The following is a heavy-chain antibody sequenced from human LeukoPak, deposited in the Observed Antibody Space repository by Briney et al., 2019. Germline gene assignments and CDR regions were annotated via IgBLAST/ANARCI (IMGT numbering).Heavy chain of an antibody. CDR3: AKDRGWLRLFDY. J-gene: IGHJ4*02. D-gene: IGHD5-12*01. CDR2: ISYDGSNK. V-gene: IGHV3-30*18. CDR1: GFTFSSYG. Sequence: PGGSLRLSCAASGFTFSSYGMHWVRQAPGKGLEWVAVISYDGSNKYYADSVKGRFTISRDNSKNTLYLQMNSLRAEDTAVYYCAKDRGWLRLFDYWGQGTLVTVSS.